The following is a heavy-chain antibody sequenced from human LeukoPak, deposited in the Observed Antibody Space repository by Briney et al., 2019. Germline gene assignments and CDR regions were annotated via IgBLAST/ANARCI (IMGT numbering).Heavy chain of an antibody. CDR3: ARGRSLWRTMIVVGPFDY. D-gene: IGHD3-22*01. CDR1: GYTFTGYY. CDR2: INPNSGGT. Sequence: ASGKVSCKASGYTFTGYYMHWVRQAPGQGLEWMGRINPNSGGTNYAQKFQGRVTMTRDTSISTAYMELSRLRSDDTAVYYCARGRSLWRTMIVVGPFDYWAREPWSPSPQ. V-gene: IGHV1-2*06. J-gene: IGHJ4*02.